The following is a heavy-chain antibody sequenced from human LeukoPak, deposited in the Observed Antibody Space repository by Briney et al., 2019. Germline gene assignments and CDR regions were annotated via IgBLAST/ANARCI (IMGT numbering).Heavy chain of an antibody. CDR2: IIPIFGTA. CDR3: ARATGYCSGGSCYGFRDYFDY. Sequence: SVKVSCKASGGTFSSYAISWVRQAPGQGLEWMGGIIPIFGTANYAQKFQGRVTITADEFTSTAYMELSSLRSEDTAVYYCARATGYCSGGSCYGFRDYFDYWGQGTLVTVSS. V-gene: IGHV1-69*13. J-gene: IGHJ4*02. CDR1: GGTFSSYA. D-gene: IGHD2-15*01.